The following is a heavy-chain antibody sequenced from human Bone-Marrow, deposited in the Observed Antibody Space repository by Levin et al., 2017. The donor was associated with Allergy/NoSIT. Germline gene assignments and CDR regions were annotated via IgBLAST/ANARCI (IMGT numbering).Heavy chain of an antibody. CDR3: ARAGGRAVADSFDY. CDR1: GFTFSSFG. J-gene: IGHJ4*02. CDR2: IWNDGSKI. D-gene: IGHD6-19*01. V-gene: IGHV3-33*01. Sequence: PGGSLRLSCAASGFTFSSFGMHWVHQAPGKGLEWVAIIWNDGSKIYYADSVKGRFIISRDNSKNTLYLQMNTLRAEDTGVYYCARAGGRAVADSFDYWGPGTLVTVSS.